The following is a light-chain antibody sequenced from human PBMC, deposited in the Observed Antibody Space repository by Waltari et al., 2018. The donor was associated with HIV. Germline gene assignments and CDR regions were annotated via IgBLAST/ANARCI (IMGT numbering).Light chain of an antibody. CDR1: SSTIGTNF. J-gene: IGLJ3*02. V-gene: IGLV1-51*01. CDR2: DTN. Sequence: QSVLTQPPSVSAAPGQKVTISCSGSSSTIGTNFVSWYQQLPATAPKLLIYDTNKRPSGIPDRFSASKSGTSATLAITGLQTGDEAVYYCGTWDNSLSAFWVFGGGTKVTVL. CDR3: GTWDNSLSAFWV.